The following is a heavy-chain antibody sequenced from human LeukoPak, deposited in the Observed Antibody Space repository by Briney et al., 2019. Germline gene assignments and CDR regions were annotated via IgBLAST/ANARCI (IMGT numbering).Heavy chain of an antibody. CDR2: INHSGST. J-gene: IGHJ4*02. Sequence: SETLSLTCAVYGGSFSGYYWSWIRQPPGKGLEWIGEINHSGSTNYNPSLKSRVTISVDTSKNQFSLKLSSVTAADTAVYYCARLRYSDTDYWGQGTLVTVSS. CDR1: GGSFSGYY. CDR3: ARLRYSDTDY. V-gene: IGHV4-34*01. D-gene: IGHD3-9*01.